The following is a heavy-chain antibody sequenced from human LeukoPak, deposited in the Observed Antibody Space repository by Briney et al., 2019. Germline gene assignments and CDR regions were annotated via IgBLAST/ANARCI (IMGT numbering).Heavy chain of an antibody. J-gene: IGHJ4*02. Sequence: SVKVSCKVSGGTFSSYAISWVRQAPGQGLEWMGGIIPIFGTANYAQKFQGRVAITTDESTSTAYMELSSLRSEDTAVYYCARGYCSGGSCRCFDYWGQGTLVTVSS. D-gene: IGHD2-15*01. CDR2: IIPIFGTA. CDR1: GGTFSSYA. V-gene: IGHV1-69*05. CDR3: ARGYCSGGSCRCFDY.